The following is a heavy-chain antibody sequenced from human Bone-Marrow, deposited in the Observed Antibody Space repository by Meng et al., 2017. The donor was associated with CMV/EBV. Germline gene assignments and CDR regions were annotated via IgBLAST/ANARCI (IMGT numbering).Heavy chain of an antibody. CDR2: ISSSGSTR. CDR1: GFSFSSYE. Sequence: GESLKISCAASGFSFSSYEMNWVRQAPGKGLEWVSYISSSGSTRYYGDSVRGRFTISSDNAENSLYLQMNSLRAEDTAVYYCAREATEIRFLEWLFPTYYFDYWGQGTLVTVSS. D-gene: IGHD3-3*01. V-gene: IGHV3-48*03. CDR3: AREATEIRFLEWLFPTYYFDY. J-gene: IGHJ4*02.